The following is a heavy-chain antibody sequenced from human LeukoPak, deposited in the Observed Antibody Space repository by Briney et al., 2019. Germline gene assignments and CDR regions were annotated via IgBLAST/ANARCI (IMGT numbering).Heavy chain of an antibody. CDR2: ISAYNGNT. V-gene: IGHV1-18*01. CDR3: AGDRSAGRSGGYFQH. J-gene: IGHJ1*01. Sequence: ASVKVSCKASGYTFTSYGISWVRQAPGQGLEWMGWISAYNGNTNYAQKLQGRVTMTTDTSTSTAYMELRSLRSDDTAVYYCAGDRSAGRSGGYFQHWGQGTLVTVSS. D-gene: IGHD4-23*01. CDR1: GYTFTSYG.